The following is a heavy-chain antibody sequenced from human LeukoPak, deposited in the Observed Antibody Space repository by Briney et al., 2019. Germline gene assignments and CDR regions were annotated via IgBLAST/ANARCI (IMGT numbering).Heavy chain of an antibody. V-gene: IGHV4-38-2*01. D-gene: IGHD3-22*01. J-gene: IGHJ4*02. CDR1: GYSISSGYC. Sequence: SETLSLTCAASGYSISSGYCWGWIRQPPGKGLEWIGSISHSGSTFYNPSLKSRVTISVDTSKNQFSLKLSSVTAADTAVYYCARHPDSSGYYIGYWGQGTLVTVSS. CDR2: ISHSGST. CDR3: ARHPDSSGYYIGY.